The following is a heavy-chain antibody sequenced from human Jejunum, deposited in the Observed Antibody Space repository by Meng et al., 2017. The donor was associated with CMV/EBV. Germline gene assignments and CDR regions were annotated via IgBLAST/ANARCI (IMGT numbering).Heavy chain of an antibody. CDR3: AGEGYCISTGCYTSDAFDI. J-gene: IGHJ3*02. D-gene: IGHD2-2*02. CDR1: TYW. V-gene: IGHV3-74*01. CDR2: IDSDGSST. Sequence: TYWMHWVRQAPGKGLVWVSRIDSDGSSTTYADSVKGRFTISRDNAKNTLYLQMNSLRAEDTAVYYCAGEGYCISTGCYTSDAFDIWGQGTMVTV.